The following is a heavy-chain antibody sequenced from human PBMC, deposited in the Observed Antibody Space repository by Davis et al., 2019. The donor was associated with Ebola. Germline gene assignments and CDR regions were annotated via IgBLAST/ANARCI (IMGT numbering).Heavy chain of an antibody. D-gene: IGHD1-7*01. J-gene: IGHJ6*03. CDR1: GFTFSSYA. CDR3: AQRGITGTPGHTYYYYYMDV. CDR2: ISYDGSNK. V-gene: IGHV3-30-3*01. Sequence: PGGSLRLSCAASGFTFSSYAMHWVRQAPGKGLEWVAVISYDGSNKYYADSVKGRFTISRDNSKNTLYLQMNSLRAEDTAVYYCAQRGITGTPGHTYYYYYMDVWGKGTTVTVSS.